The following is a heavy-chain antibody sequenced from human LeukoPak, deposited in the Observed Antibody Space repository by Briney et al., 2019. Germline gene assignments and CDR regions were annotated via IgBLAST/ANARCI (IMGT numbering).Heavy chain of an antibody. CDR3: ARLSGWYIDY. D-gene: IGHD6-19*01. Sequence: SETLSLTCTVSGGSISSSSYSWAWIRHPPGKGLEGIGSIYYSGSTYYNPSLKSRVTISVETSKNQFSLKLSSVTAADTAVYYCARLSGWYIDYWGQGTLVTVSS. CDR2: IYYSGST. V-gene: IGHV4-39*01. J-gene: IGHJ4*02. CDR1: GGSISSSSYS.